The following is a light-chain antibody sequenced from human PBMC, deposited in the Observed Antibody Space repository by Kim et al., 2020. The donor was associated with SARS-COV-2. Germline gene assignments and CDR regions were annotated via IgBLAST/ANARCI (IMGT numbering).Light chain of an antibody. CDR3: QSFDGTNWV. Sequence: SVPISCARNSGNIASDYVQWYQQRPGSAPITVVYDDNQTPAVVPDRFSGSVDSSSNSATLTISGLRTEDEADYYCQSFDGTNWVFGGGTQLTVL. CDR2: DDN. CDR1: SGNIASDY. J-gene: IGLJ3*02. V-gene: IGLV6-57*03.